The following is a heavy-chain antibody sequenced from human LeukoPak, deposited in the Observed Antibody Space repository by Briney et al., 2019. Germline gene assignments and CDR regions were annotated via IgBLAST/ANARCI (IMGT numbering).Heavy chain of an antibody. CDR2: IYHSGST. Sequence: SETLSLTCTVSGYSISSGYYWGWIRQPPGKGLEWIGSIYHSGSTNYNPSLKSRVTISVDTSKNQFSLKLSSVTAADTAVYYCARVARGGYFDLWGRGTLVTVSS. CDR1: GYSISSGYY. J-gene: IGHJ2*01. D-gene: IGHD3-10*01. V-gene: IGHV4-38-2*02. CDR3: ARVARGGYFDL.